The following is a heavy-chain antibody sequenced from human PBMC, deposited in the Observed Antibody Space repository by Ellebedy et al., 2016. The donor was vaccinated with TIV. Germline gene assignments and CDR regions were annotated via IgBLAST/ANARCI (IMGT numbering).Heavy chain of an antibody. J-gene: IGHJ4*02. CDR2: VNPFSCAT. CDR1: GYAFDSYF. D-gene: IGHD2-2*01. CDR3: VRSRAYHFDK. V-gene: IGHV1-2*02. Sequence: AASVKVSCKPSGYAFDSYFLAWVRQAPGQGLEWIGWVNPFSCATHYAQGLQGRLTMTRDTSIGTAYMELGSLPSDDTAMYYCVRSRAYHFDKWGEGTLVTVSS.